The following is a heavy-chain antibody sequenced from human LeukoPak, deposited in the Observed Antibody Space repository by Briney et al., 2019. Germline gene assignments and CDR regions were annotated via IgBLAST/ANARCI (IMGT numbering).Heavy chain of an antibody. J-gene: IGHJ6*03. CDR1: GFTFSSYW. V-gene: IGHV3-7*01. Sequence: GGSLRLSCAASGFTFSSYWMSWVRQAPGKGLEWVANIKQDGSETSYVDSLKGRFTISRDNAKNSLFLQMNSLRAEDTAVYYCARHLNYYYYYYMDVWGKGTTVTVSS. CDR2: IKQDGSET. CDR3: ARHLNYYYYYYMDV.